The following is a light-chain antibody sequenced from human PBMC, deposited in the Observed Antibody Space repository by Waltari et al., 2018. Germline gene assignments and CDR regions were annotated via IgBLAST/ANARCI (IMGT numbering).Light chain of an antibody. CDR1: SPNIGNNY. CDR3: GTWDSSLSAEV. CDR2: DNN. J-gene: IGLJ1*01. Sequence: QSVLTQPPSVSAAPGQKVTISCPGSSPNIGNNYVSWYQQFPGTAPKLLIYDNNKRPSGIPDRFSGSKSDTSASLGITGLQAGDEADYYCGTWDSSLSAEVFGTGTKVTVL. V-gene: IGLV1-51*01.